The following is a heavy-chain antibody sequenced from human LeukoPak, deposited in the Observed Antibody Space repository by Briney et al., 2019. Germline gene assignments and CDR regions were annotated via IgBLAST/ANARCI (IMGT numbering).Heavy chain of an antibody. D-gene: IGHD2-8*02. CDR2: ISGSGGST. J-gene: IGHJ4*02. V-gene: IGHV3-23*01. CDR1: GFTFSSYW. CDR3: AKALSGSTVLFGFDY. Sequence: PGGSLRLSCAASGFTFSSYWMSWVRQAPGKGLEWVSAISGSGGSTYYADSVKGRFIISRDNSKNTLYLQMNSLRAEDTAVYYCAKALSGSTVLFGFDYWGQGTLVTVSS.